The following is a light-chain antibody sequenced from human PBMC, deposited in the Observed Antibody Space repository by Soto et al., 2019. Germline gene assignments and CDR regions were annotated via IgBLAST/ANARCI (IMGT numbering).Light chain of an antibody. CDR3: QKYSSVPV. V-gene: IGKV1-27*01. Sequence: DIQMTQSPTSLSASVGDRVTITCQASQGIRNFVAWYQQKPGKAPKLLIYAASTLQSGVPSRFSGSGSGTDFTLTINSLQPEDVATYSCQKYSSVPVFGPGTKVEIE. CDR1: QGIRNF. J-gene: IGKJ3*01. CDR2: AAS.